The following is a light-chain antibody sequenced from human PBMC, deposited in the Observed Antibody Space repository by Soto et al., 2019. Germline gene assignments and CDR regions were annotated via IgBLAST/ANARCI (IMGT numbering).Light chain of an antibody. CDR1: QGIRND. Sequence: IQVTQSPSSLSASVGDRVTITGRASQGIRNDLDWYQQKPGKARKLLIYGANSLQTGVTSRFSGSGSGTDFTLTISSLQPEDFSTYYCLQHSNIPPTFGQGTKVDIK. CDR2: GAN. CDR3: LQHSNIPPT. V-gene: IGKV1-6*01. J-gene: IGKJ1*01.